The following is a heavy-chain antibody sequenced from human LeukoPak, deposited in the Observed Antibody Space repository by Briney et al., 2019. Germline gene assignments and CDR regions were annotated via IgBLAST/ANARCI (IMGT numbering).Heavy chain of an antibody. V-gene: IGHV3-48*03. CDR1: GFTFSSYE. D-gene: IGHD2-15*01. J-gene: IGHJ5*02. Sequence: QPGGSLRLSCAASGFTFSSYEMNWVRQAPGKGLEWVSYISSSGSTIYYADSVKGRFTISRDNAKNSLYLQMNSLRAEDTAVYYCARGLRATYCGGGSCYSAVHWFDPWGQGTLVTVSS. CDR3: ARGLRATYCGGGSCYSAVHWFDP. CDR2: ISSSGSTI.